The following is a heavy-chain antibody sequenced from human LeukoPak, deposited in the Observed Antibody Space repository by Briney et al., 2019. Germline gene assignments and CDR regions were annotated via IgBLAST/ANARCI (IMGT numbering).Heavy chain of an antibody. CDR1: GFTFSNFG. V-gene: IGHV3-30*19. CDR2: ISYDGSNK. Sequence: GGSLRLSCAASGFTFSNFGMHWVRQAPGKGLEWVAVISYDGSNKYYADSVKGRFTISRDNSKNTLYLQMNSLRAEDTAVYYCASLGDGSGSFDYWGQGTLVTVSS. J-gene: IGHJ4*02. D-gene: IGHD3-10*01. CDR3: ASLGDGSGSFDY.